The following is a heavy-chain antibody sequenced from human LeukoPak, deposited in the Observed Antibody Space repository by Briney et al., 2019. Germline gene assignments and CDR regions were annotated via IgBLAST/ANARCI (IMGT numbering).Heavy chain of an antibody. D-gene: IGHD3-3*01. V-gene: IGHV3-21*01. CDR2: ISSSSSYI. J-gene: IGHJ4*02. CDR1: GFTFNNYG. Sequence: GGSLRLSCAASGFTFNNYGMHWVRQAPGKGLEWVSSISSSSSYIYYADSVKGRFTISRDNAKNSLYLQMNSLRAEDTAVYYCAGRGGAPPNDFDYWGQGTLVTVSS. CDR3: AGRGGAPPNDFDY.